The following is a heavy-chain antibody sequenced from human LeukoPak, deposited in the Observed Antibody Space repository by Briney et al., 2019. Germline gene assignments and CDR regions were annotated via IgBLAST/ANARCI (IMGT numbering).Heavy chain of an antibody. CDR1: GFTFSSYG. CDR2: ISYDGSNK. CDR3: ARDQWLRSDYYMDV. J-gene: IGHJ6*03. V-gene: IGHV3-30*03. D-gene: IGHD5-18*01. Sequence: QPGGSLRLACAASGFTFSSYGMHWVRQAPGKGLEWVAVISYDGSNKYYADSLKGRFTISRDNSKNTLYLQMNSLRAEDTAVYYCARDQWLRSDYYMDVWGKGTTVTVSS.